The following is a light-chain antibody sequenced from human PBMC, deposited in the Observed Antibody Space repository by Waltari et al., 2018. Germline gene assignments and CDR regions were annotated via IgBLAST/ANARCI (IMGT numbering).Light chain of an antibody. Sequence: DIVMTHSPATLSVSPGERATLSCTGSQSVSSNLAWYQQRPGQAPRVLIYAASTRATRIPARLSGGVSATDCTLTISSLQSEDFAVYYCHQNKNCAPGLFGQGTKVEIK. J-gene: IGKJ1*01. V-gene: IGKV3-15*01. CDR2: AAS. CDR1: QSVSSN. CDR3: HQNKNCAPGL.